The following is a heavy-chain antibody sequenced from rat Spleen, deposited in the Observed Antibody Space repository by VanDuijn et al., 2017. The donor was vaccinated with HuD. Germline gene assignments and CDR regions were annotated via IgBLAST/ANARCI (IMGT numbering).Heavy chain of an antibody. CDR3: ATGPRILRLDWFAY. CDR2: IIYVGSRT. D-gene: IGHD1-6*01. J-gene: IGHJ3*01. CDR1: GFTFSDYN. Sequence: EVQLVESGGGLVQPGRSLKLSCAASGFTFSDYNMAWVRQSPKKGLEWVATIIYVGSRTFYRDSVKGRFTISRDNAKSTLYLQMDSLRSEDTATYYCATGPRILRLDWFAYWGQGTLVTVAS. V-gene: IGHV5S10*01.